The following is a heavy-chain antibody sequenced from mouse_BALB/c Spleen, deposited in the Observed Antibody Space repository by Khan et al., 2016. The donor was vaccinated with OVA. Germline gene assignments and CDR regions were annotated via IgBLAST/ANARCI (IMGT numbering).Heavy chain of an antibody. Sequence: QVQLKQSGPELKKPGETVKISCKASGYTFTKNGLNWAKQAPGKGLKWMGWINTYTGEPTYADDFRGRFVFSLETSATTAYLQINNLKNEDTATYFCARVGYAGTMDYWGQGTSVTGSS. J-gene: IGHJ4*01. CDR2: INTYTGEP. CDR1: GYTFTKNG. V-gene: IGHV9-3-1*01. D-gene: IGHD4-1*01. CDR3: ARVGYAGTMDY.